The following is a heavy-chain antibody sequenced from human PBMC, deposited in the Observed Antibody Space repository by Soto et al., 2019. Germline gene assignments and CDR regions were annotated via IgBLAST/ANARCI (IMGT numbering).Heavy chain of an antibody. D-gene: IGHD5-12*01. CDR2: TYYSGST. Sequence: SETLSLTCTVSGGSISSYYWSWIRQPPGKGLEWIGYTYYSGSTNYNPSLKSRVTISVDTSKNQFSLKLSSVTAADTAVYYCARFDEYSGYNDYWGQGTLVTVSS. CDR1: GGSISSYY. CDR3: ARFDEYSGYNDY. V-gene: IGHV4-59*01. J-gene: IGHJ4*02.